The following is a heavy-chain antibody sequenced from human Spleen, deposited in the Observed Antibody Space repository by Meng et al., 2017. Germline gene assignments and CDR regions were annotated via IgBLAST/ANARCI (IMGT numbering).Heavy chain of an antibody. CDR2: ISSSSSYI. D-gene: IGHD4-23*01. V-gene: IGHV3-21*01. CDR1: GFTVRSNE. J-gene: IGHJ4*02. CDR3: ARVARWDNGDY. Sequence: GESLKISCAASGFTVRSNEMTWVRQAPGKGLEWVSSISSSSSYIYYADSVKGRFTISRDNAKNSLYLQMNSLRAEDTAVYYCARVARWDNGDYWGQGTLVTVSS.